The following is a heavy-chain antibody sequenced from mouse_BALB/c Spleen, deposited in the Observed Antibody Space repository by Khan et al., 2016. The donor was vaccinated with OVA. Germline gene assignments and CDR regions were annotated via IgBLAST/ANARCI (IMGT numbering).Heavy chain of an antibody. J-gene: IGHJ3*01. Sequence: QVQLKQSVPELVNPGASLKVSCKASGYTFTDYIIGWVKQSTRQGLEWIGDIFPESGTPYYNEKFKDKASLTADKSSNTTYMQLSSLTSEDAAVSVCARGGYSVFAYWGQGTLVTVSA. CDR2: IFPESGTP. CDR1: GYTFTDYI. D-gene: IGHD1-1*01. CDR3: ARGGYSVFAY. V-gene: IGHV1-77*01.